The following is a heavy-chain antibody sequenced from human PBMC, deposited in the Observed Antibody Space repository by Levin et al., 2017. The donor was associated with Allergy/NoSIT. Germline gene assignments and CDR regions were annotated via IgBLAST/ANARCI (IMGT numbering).Heavy chain of an antibody. CDR2: INAGNGNT. CDR1: GYTFTSYF. Sequence: GASVKVSCKASGYTFTSYFIHWVRQAPGQSLEWMGWINAGNGNTRYSQKFQGRITITRDTSASKAYMELSSLRSEDTAVYYCARVRWYSGSYWFDYWGQGTLVTVSS. J-gene: IGHJ4*02. D-gene: IGHD1-26*01. V-gene: IGHV1-3*01. CDR3: ARVRWYSGSYWFDY.